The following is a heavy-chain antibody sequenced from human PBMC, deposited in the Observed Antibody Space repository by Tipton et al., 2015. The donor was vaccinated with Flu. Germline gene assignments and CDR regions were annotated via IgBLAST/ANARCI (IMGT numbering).Heavy chain of an antibody. D-gene: IGHD6-13*01. CDR2: ISYSGST. CDR1: GGSISSYY. CDR3: ARLSSNWYHQLDN. V-gene: IGHV4-59*12. J-gene: IGHJ4*02. Sequence: TLSLTCSVSGGSISSYYWSWIRQSPGKGLEWIGYISYSGSTNYNPSLKSRVTISVDTSENQFSLKLSSVTAADTVVYYCARLSSNWYHQLDNWGQGTLVTVSS.